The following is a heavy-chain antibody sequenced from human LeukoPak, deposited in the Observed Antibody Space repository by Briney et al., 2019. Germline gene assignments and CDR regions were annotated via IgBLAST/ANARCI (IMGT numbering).Heavy chain of an antibody. CDR2: ISYDGSNK. D-gene: IGHD4-17*01. J-gene: IGHJ4*02. V-gene: IGHV3-30-3*01. Sequence: GGSLRLSCAASGFTFSSYAMHWVRQAPGRGLEWVAVISYDGSNKYYADSVKGRFTISRDNSKNTLYLQMNSLRAEDTAVYYCARAMTTVTTPYGYWGQGTLVTVSS. CDR3: ARAMTTVTTPYGY. CDR1: GFTFSSYA.